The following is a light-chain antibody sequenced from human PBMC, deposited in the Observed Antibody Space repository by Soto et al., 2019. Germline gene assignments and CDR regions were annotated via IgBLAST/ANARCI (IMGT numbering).Light chain of an antibody. CDR3: SSYTSTTTVV. Sequence: QSALTQPASVSGSPGQSITISCTGTSSDIGGYNFVSWYQQHPGKAPKLMCYDVTNRPSGVSNRFSGSKSGNTASLTISGLQAEDEAVYYCSSYTSTTTVVFGGGTKLTVL. CDR1: SSDIGGYNF. CDR2: DVT. J-gene: IGLJ2*01. V-gene: IGLV2-14*03.